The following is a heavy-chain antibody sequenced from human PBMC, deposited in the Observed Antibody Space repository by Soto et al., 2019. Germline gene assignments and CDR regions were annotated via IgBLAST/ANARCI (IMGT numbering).Heavy chain of an antibody. V-gene: IGHV4-34*01. CDR3: QRARPGYYYYGMDV. D-gene: IGHD6-6*01. J-gene: IGHJ6*02. CDR2: INHSGST. Sequence: PSETLSLTCAVYGGSFSGYYWSWIRQPPGKGLEWIGEINHSGSTNYNPSLKSRVTISVDTSKNQFSLKLSSVTAADTAVYYCQRARPGYYYYGMDVWGQGTTVTVPS. CDR1: GGSFSGYY.